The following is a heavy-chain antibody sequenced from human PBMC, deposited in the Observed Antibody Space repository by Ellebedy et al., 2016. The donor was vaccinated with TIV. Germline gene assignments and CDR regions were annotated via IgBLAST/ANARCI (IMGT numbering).Heavy chain of an antibody. CDR1: GYSINTAHY. CDR2: VFRSGTT. Sequence: SETLSLTCTVSGYSINTAHYWGWIRQPPGKGLEWIGSVFRSGTTYNNSSLKSRVTISADTSKNQISLKLTSVTGADTAVYYCARARGGYVLFDPWGQGTLVTVS. CDR3: ARARGGYVLFDP. D-gene: IGHD5-12*01. J-gene: IGHJ5*02. V-gene: IGHV4-38-2*02.